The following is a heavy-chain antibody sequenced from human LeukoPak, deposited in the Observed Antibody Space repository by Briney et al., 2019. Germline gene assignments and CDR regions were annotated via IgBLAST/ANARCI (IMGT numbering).Heavy chain of an antibody. J-gene: IGHJ3*02. CDR1: GFTFSGSA. Sequence: PGGSLRLSCAASGFTFSGSAMHWVRQASGKGLEWVGRIRSKANSYATAYAASVKGRFTISRDDSKNTAYLQMNSLKTEDTAVYYCTSPTPMATIQYDAFDIWGQGTMVTVSS. D-gene: IGHD5-24*01. CDR2: IRSKANSYAT. V-gene: IGHV3-73*01. CDR3: TSPTPMATIQYDAFDI.